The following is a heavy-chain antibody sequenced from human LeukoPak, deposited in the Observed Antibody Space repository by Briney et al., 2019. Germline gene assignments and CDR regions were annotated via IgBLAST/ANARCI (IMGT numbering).Heavy chain of an antibody. V-gene: IGHV3-15*01. CDR1: GFSFSNYG. CDR3: TTWPAAHLKFDY. Sequence: GGSLRLSCAASGFSFSNYGMHWVRQAPGKGLEWVGRIKSKTDGETTDYAAPVKGRFTISRDDSKNTLYLQMNSLKTEDTAVYYCTTWPAAHLKFDYWGQGTLVTVSS. D-gene: IGHD2-2*01. J-gene: IGHJ4*02. CDR2: IKSKTDGETT.